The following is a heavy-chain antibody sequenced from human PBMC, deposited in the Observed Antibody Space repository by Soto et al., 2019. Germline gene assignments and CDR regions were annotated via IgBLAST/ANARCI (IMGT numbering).Heavy chain of an antibody. CDR2: ISAYNGNT. Sequence: ASLKVSCKSSGYTFTSYGISCVRPAPGQGLEWMGWISAYNGNTNYAQKLQGRVTMTTDTSTSIAYMELRSLRSDDPAVYYCARGDSIDCSSGVCSYYKMDVWGPGTTVTVSS. CDR3: ARGDSIDCSSGVCSYYKMDV. CDR1: GYTFTSYG. D-gene: IGHD2-8*01. V-gene: IGHV1-18*01. J-gene: IGHJ6*02.